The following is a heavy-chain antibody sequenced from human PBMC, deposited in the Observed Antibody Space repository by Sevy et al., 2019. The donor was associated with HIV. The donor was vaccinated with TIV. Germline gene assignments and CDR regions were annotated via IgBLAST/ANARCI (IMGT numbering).Heavy chain of an antibody. V-gene: IGHV4-34*01. J-gene: IGHJ6*02. CDR1: GGSFSGYY. CDR3: ARVTNYGSARGMDV. D-gene: IGHD3-10*01. CDR2: INHSGST. Sequence: SETLSLTCAVYGGSFSGYYWSWIRQPPGKGLEWIGEINHSGSTNYNPSLKSRVTISVDTSKNQFSLKLSAVTAADTAVYYCARVTNYGSARGMDVWGQVTTVTVSS.